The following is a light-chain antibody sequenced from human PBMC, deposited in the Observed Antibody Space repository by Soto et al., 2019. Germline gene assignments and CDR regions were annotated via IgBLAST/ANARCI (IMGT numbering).Light chain of an antibody. V-gene: IGKV1-9*01. Sequence: DIQLTQSPSFLSASVGDRVTITCRASQGISSYLAWYHQRPGKAPKLLIYAASTFQSGVPSRFSGSGSGTEFTLTISSLQPEEFAPFYCQNLNSYPRTFCQGTKLESK. CDR2: AAS. CDR3: QNLNSYPRT. CDR1: QGISSY. J-gene: IGKJ2*01.